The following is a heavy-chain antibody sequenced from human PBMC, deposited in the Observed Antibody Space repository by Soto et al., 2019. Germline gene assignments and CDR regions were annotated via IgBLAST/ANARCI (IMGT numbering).Heavy chain of an antibody. CDR3: ARASGAIFGVVTSYYYYYMDV. CDR1: GGSFSGYY. J-gene: IGHJ6*03. D-gene: IGHD3-3*01. Sequence: QVQLQQWGAGLLKPSETLSLTCAVYGGSFSGYYWSWIRQPPGKGLEWIGEINHSGSTNYNPSLKSRVTISVDTSKNQFSLKLSSVTAADTAVYYCARASGAIFGVVTSYYYYYMDVWGKGTTVTVSS. V-gene: IGHV4-34*01. CDR2: INHSGST.